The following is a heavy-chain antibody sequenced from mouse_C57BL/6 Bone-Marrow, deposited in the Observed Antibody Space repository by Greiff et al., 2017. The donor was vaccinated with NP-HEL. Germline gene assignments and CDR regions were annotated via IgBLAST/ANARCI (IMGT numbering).Heavy chain of an antibody. CDR3: ARFYYGSSGYFDV. V-gene: IGHV1-50*01. CDR2: IDPSDSYT. CDR1: GYTFTSYW. D-gene: IGHD1-1*01. Sequence: QVQLKQPGAELVKPGASVKLSCKASGYTFTSYWMQWVKQRPGQGLEWIGEIDPSDSYTNYNQKFKGKATLTVDTSSSTAYMQLSSLTSEDSAVYYCARFYYGSSGYFDVWGTGTTVTVSS. J-gene: IGHJ1*03.